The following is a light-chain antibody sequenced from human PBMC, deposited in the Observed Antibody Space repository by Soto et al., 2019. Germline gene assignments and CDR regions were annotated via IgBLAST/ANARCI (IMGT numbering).Light chain of an antibody. CDR3: QQYNSYPWT. J-gene: IGKJ1*01. CDR2: DAS. V-gene: IGKV1-5*01. CDR1: QSISSW. Sequence: IQMTQSPSTLSACVGDRVTITCRASQSISSWLAWYQQKPGKAPKLLIYDASSLESGVPSRFSGSGSGTEFTLTISSLQPDDFATYYCQQYNSYPWTFGQGTKVDI.